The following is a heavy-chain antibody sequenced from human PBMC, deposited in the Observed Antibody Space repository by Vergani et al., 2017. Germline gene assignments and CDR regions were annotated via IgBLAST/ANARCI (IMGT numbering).Heavy chain of an antibody. CDR1: GFTFSDFS. V-gene: IGHV3-21*06. D-gene: IGHD3-22*01. CDR2: IGSSGPYI. J-gene: IGHJ6*02. Sequence: EVQLVESGGGLVKPGGSLRLSCAASGFTFSDFSMSWVRQAPGKGLEWVAFIGSSGPYINYADSVKGRFIISRDNTNNSLFLRLRSLRAEDAAVYYCARAGSSGGCPDNYGMDVWGQGATVTVSS. CDR3: ARAGSSGGCPDNYGMDV.